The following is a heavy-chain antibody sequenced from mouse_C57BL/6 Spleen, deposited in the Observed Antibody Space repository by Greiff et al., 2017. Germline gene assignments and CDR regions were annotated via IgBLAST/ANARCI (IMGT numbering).Heavy chain of an antibody. CDR2: IYPRSGNT. J-gene: IGHJ4*01. CDR1: GYTFTSYG. Sequence: QVQLQQSGAELARPGASVKLSCKASGYTFTSYGISWVKQRPGQGLEWIGEIYPRSGNTYYNEKFKGKATLTADKSSSTAYMELRSLTSEDSAVYFCARYYGSSRGMDYWGQGTSVTVSS. D-gene: IGHD1-1*01. V-gene: IGHV1-81*01. CDR3: ARYYGSSRGMDY.